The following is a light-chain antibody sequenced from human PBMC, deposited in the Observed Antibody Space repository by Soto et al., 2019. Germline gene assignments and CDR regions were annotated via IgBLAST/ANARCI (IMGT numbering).Light chain of an antibody. CDR2: GNS. V-gene: IGLV1-40*01. CDR3: QSHDNSLSGSKV. CDR1: SSNIGAGYD. J-gene: IGLJ1*01. Sequence: QSVLTQPPSVSGAPGQRVTISCTGSSSNIGAGYDVHWYQQLPGTAPKLLIYGNSNRPSGVPDRFSGSKSGTSASLAITGLQAEDEADYYCQSHDNSLSGSKVFGTGTKLTVL.